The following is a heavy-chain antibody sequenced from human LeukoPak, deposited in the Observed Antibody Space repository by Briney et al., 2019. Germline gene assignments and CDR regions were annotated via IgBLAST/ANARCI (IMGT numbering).Heavy chain of an antibody. D-gene: IGHD1-26*01. Sequence: ASVKVSCKASGGTFSSYAISWVRQAPGQGLEWMGGIIPIFGTANYAQKFQGRITITADESTSTAYMELSSLRSGDTAVYYCARGLVGATKNYYYYGMDVWGQGTTVTVSS. CDR3: ARGLVGATKNYYYYGMDV. J-gene: IGHJ6*02. CDR2: IIPIFGTA. CDR1: GGTFSSYA. V-gene: IGHV1-69*13.